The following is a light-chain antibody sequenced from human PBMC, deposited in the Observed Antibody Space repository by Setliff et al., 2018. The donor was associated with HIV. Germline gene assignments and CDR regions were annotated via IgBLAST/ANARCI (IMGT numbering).Light chain of an antibody. CDR3: SSFGSSNTHV. V-gene: IGLV2-14*01. J-gene: IGLJ1*01. CDR2: EVT. CDR1: STDVGRYIF. Sequence: QSALTQPASVSGSPGQSITISCTGSSTDVGRYIFVSWYQQHPGKAPRLMIYEVTNRPSGVSYRFAGSKSGNTASLTISGLQAEDEADYYCSSFGSSNTHVFGTGTKVTVL.